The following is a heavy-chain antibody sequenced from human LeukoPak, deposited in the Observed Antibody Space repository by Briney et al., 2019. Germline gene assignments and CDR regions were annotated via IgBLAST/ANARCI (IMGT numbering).Heavy chain of an antibody. CDR2: IKSKTDGGTT. D-gene: IGHD2-15*01. CDR1: GFTFSNAW. J-gene: IGHJ4*02. Sequence: GGSLRLSCAASGFTFSNAWMSWVRQAPGKGLEWVGRIKSKTDGGTTDYAAPVKGRFTISRDDSKNTLYFQMNSLKTEDTAVYYCTALGYPQYFHHWGQGTLVTVSS. CDR3: TALGYPQYFHH. V-gene: IGHV3-15*01.